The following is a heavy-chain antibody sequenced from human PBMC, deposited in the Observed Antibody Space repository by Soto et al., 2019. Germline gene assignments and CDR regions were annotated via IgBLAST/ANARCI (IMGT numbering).Heavy chain of an antibody. J-gene: IGHJ5*02. CDR1: GDSLSTYY. CDR3: ARSAIPRGGLCRP. Sequence: HVHLQEPGPRLVRPSETLSLTCTVSGDSLSTYYWRWIRQPAGKGLEWIGRIYASGSTNYNPSLKSRGSMSGDTSKKQCSLKMMSVTAADTAMYYCARSAIPRGGLCRPGGQGVLVTVSS. CDR2: IYASGST. D-gene: IGHD2-21*01. V-gene: IGHV4-4*07.